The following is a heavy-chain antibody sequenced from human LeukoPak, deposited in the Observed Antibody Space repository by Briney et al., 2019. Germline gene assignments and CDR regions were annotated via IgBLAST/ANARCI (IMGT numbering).Heavy chain of an antibody. D-gene: IGHD5-24*01. J-gene: IGHJ4*02. CDR2: INWNGGST. V-gene: IGHV3-20*04. CDR3: ARDSRWLQKDY. CDR1: GLTFDDYG. Sequence: GGSLRLSCAASGLTFDDYGMSWVRQAPGKGLEWVSGINWNGGSTGYADSVKGRFTISRDNAKNSLYLQMKSLRAEDTALYYCARDSRWLQKDYWGQGTLVTVSS.